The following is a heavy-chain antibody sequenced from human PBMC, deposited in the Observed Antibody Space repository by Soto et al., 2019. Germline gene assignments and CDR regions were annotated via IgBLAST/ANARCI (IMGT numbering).Heavy chain of an antibody. V-gene: IGHV3-30*03. CDR1: GFTFTSYG. CDR3: VSDRGYGHASVPYS. CDR2: ISDDGGLQ. J-gene: IGHJ4*02. D-gene: IGHD5-18*01. Sequence: QAHLVESGGGVVQPGRSLRLSCAASGFTFTSYGMHWVRQAPGTRLEWVAVISDDGGLQHYADSVKGRFTISRDNSKNMVLLQMNRLRAEDTAVYYCVSDRGYGHASVPYSWVQGTLVSVSS.